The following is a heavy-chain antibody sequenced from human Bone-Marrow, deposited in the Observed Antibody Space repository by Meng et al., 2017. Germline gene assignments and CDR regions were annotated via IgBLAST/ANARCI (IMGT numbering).Heavy chain of an antibody. Sequence: KVSCKGSGYSFTSYWIGWVRQMPGKGLEWMGIIYPGDSDTRYSPSFQGQVTISADKSISTAYLQWRSLKASDTAMSYCARLPQDIVVVPAARAVDYYYYGMDVWGQGTTVTVSS. J-gene: IGHJ6*02. V-gene: IGHV5-51*01. D-gene: IGHD2-2*01. CDR1: GYSFTSYW. CDR3: ARLPQDIVVVPAARAVDYYYYGMDV. CDR2: IYPGDSDT.